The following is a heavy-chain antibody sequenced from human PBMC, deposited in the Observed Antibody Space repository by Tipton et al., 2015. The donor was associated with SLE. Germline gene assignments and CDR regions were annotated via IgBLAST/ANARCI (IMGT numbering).Heavy chain of an antibody. Sequence: GLVKPSETLSLTCTVSGGSISSYYWSWIRQPPGKGLEWIGYIYYSGSTYYNPSLKSRVTISVDTSKNQFSLKLSSVTAADTAVYYCARVPVDSGYGSWYYFDYWGQGTLVTVSS. CDR3: ARVPVDSGYGSWYYFDY. D-gene: IGHD5-12*01. CDR2: IYYSGST. CDR1: GGSISSYY. V-gene: IGHV4-59*12. J-gene: IGHJ4*02.